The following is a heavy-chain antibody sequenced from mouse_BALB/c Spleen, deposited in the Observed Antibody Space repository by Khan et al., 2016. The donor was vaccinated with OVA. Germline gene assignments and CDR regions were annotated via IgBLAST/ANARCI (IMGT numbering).Heavy chain of an antibody. J-gene: IGHJ3*01. CDR3: AVGGLYYDYLAY. CDR1: GYSFTSYW. V-gene: IGHV1-87*01. D-gene: IGHD2-4*01. Sequence: QVQLKESGAELARPGASVKLSCKASGYSFTSYWMQWVKQRPGQGLEWIGAIYPGDGDTRYTQKFKGKATLTADKSSSTAYMQLSSLASEDSAVYYCAVGGLYYDYLAYWGQGTPVTVSA. CDR2: IYPGDGDT.